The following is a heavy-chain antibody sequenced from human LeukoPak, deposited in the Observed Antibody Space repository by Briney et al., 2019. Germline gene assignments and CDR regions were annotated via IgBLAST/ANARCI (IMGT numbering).Heavy chain of an antibody. V-gene: IGHV1-8*01. CDR3: ARGLRREQQLLRAFDS. J-gene: IGHJ4*02. CDR1: GYTFTSYD. Sequence: ASVKVSCKASGYTFTSYDFNWVRQASGQGLEWMGWMNPNSGNTGYAQKFRGRVTMTRNTSIGTAYMELSSLRSEDTAVYYCARGLRREQQLLRAFDSWGQGTLVTVSS. D-gene: IGHD6-13*01. CDR2: MNPNSGNT.